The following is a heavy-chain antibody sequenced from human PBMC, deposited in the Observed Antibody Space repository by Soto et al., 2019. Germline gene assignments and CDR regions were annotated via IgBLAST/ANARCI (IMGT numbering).Heavy chain of an antibody. J-gene: IGHJ4*02. D-gene: IGHD5-18*01. CDR1: GGSISSYY. CDR2: IYYSGST. CDR3: ASNSYGYTFYDD. Sequence: PSETLCLTCTVSGGSISSYYWSWIRQPPGKGLEWIGYIYYSGSTYYNPSLKSRVTISVDTSKNQFSLKLSSVTAADTAVYYCASNSYGYTFYDDWGQGTLVTVSS. V-gene: IGHV4-59*06.